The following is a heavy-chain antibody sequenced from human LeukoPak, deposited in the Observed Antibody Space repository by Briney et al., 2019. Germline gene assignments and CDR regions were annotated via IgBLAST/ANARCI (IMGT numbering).Heavy chain of an antibody. Sequence: GGSLRLSCAASGFTFSSYSMNWVRQAPGKGLEWVSSISSGSSYIYYADSVKGRFTISRDNAKNSLYLQMSSLRAEDTAVYYCARDQMVRGVIIFDYWGQGTLVTVSS. J-gene: IGHJ4*02. V-gene: IGHV3-21*01. CDR1: GFTFSSYS. CDR3: ARDQMVRGVIIFDY. CDR2: ISSGSSYI. D-gene: IGHD3-10*01.